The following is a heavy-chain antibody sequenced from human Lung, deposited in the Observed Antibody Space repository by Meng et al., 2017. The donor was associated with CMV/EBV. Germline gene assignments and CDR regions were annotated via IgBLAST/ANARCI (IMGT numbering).Heavy chain of an antibody. V-gene: IGHV3-23*03. CDR2: IYSGDSST. J-gene: IGHJ4*02. D-gene: IGHD2-8*01. CDR1: GFTLSNYA. Sequence: GGSLRLSXAVSGFTLSNYAMSWVRQAPGKGLEWVSVIYSGDSSTHYADSVKGRFTISRDNSKNTRYLQMNSLRAEDTAVYYCAKDPMLSYFDYWGQGTLVTVSS. CDR3: AKDPMLSYFDY.